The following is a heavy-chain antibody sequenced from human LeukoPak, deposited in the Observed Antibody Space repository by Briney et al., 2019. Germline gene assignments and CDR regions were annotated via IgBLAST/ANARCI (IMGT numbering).Heavy chain of an antibody. CDR2: IKEDGGEK. CDR1: GFTFNIFW. J-gene: IGHJ4*02. V-gene: IGHV3-7*01. CDR3: ARDAHLSFASGFDY. Sequence: GGSLRLSCAASGFTFNIFWMSWVRQAPGKGLEWVANIKEDGGEKYYVDSVKGRFTISRDNAKNSLYLQMNNLRGEDTAVYYCARDAHLSFASGFDYWGQGILVTVSS. D-gene: IGHD3-10*01.